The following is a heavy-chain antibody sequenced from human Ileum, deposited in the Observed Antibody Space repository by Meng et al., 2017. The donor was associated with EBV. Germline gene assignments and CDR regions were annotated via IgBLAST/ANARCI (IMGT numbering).Heavy chain of an antibody. D-gene: IGHD6-25*01. CDR3: ASLSGHGGY. J-gene: IGHJ4*02. V-gene: IGHV3-74*01. CDR1: TLTFTTYW. Sequence: EVQLVESGGGLVQPGGSLGLSCAASTLTFTTYWMDWVRQAPGQGLVWVSRIHSDGSRTTYADSVRGRFTISRDNAKNTFYLEMNSLRGEDTAVYYCASLSGHGGYWGQGTLVTVSS. CDR2: IHSDGSRT.